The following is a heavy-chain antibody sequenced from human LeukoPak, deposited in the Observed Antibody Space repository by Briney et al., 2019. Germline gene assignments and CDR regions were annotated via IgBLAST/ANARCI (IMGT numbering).Heavy chain of an antibody. J-gene: IGHJ5*02. CDR1: GGSFSGYY. CDR3: ARVGRWLQFRLVPKNWFDP. V-gene: IGHV4-34*01. D-gene: IGHD5-24*01. Sequence: SETLSLTCAVYGGSFSGYYWSRIRQPPGKGLEWIGEINHSGSTNYNPSLKSRVTISVDTSKNQFSLKLSSVTAADTAVYYCARVGRWLQFRLVPKNWFDPWGQGTLVTVSS. CDR2: INHSGST.